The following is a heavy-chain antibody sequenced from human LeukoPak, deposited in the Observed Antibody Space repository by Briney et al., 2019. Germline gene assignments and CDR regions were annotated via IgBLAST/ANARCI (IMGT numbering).Heavy chain of an antibody. CDR1: GFTFSSYA. D-gene: IGHD6-19*01. V-gene: IGHV3-23*01. J-gene: IGHJ4*02. CDR3: AKAGRSWLVLTSDEVGVDY. Sequence: GGSLRLSCAASGFTFSSYAMTWVRQAPGKGLEWVSAITGSGGSTYYADSVKGRFTISRDNSKNTLYLQMNSLRAEDTAVYYCAKAGRSWLVLTSDEVGVDYWGQGTLVTVSS. CDR2: ITGSGGST.